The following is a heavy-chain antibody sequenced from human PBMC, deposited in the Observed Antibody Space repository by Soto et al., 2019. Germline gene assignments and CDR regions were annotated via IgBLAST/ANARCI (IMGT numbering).Heavy chain of an antibody. Sequence: GGSLRLSCAASGFTFSSYAMHWVRQAPGKGLEWVAVISYDGSNKYYADSVKGRFTISRDNSKNTLYLQMNSLRAEDTAVYYCAGVYSGSSDYWGQGTLVTVSS. D-gene: IGHD3-10*01. V-gene: IGHV3-30-3*01. CDR2: ISYDGSNK. CDR3: AGVYSGSSDY. CDR1: GFTFSSYA. J-gene: IGHJ4*02.